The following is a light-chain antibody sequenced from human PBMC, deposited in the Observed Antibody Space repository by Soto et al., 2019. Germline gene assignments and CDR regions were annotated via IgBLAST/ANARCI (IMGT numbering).Light chain of an antibody. J-gene: IGKJ1*01. CDR3: QQYSTSPT. Sequence: EIVLTQSPGTLSLSPGERATLSCRASQTVSSGYLAWYQQKPGQAPRLLIYGASSRATGIPERFSGSGSGTDFTLTISRLEPEDFAVFYCQQYSTSPTFGQGTKVDIK. CDR2: GAS. V-gene: IGKV3-20*01. CDR1: QTVSSGY.